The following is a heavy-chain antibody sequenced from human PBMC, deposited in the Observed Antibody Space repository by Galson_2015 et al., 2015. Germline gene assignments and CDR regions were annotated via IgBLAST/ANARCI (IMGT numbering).Heavy chain of an antibody. CDR1: GGSISSSNW. J-gene: IGHJ5*02. V-gene: IGHV4-4*02. CDR2: IYHSGST. D-gene: IGHD2-15*01. Sequence: ETLSLTCAVSGGSISSSNWWSWVRQPPGQGLEWIGEIYHSGSTNYNPSLKSRVTISVDKSKNQFSLKLSSVTAADTAVYYCARATIVVVAAASFWFDPWGQGTLGTVSS. CDR3: ARATIVVVAAASFWFDP.